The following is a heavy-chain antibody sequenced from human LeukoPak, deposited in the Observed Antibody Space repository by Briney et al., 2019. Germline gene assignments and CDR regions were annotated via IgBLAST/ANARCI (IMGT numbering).Heavy chain of an antibody. CDR1: VLTFSSYW. CDR3: ATALDGSGSRSFDY. J-gene: IGHJ4*02. D-gene: IGHD3-10*01. Sequence: GGSLRLSCAASVLTFSSYWMHWVRQAPGKGLEWVSRIYSDGSSTNYADSVKGRFTISRDNSKNTLYLQMNSLRAEDTAVYYCATALDGSGSRSFDYWGQGTLVTVSS. V-gene: IGHV3-74*01. CDR2: IYSDGSST.